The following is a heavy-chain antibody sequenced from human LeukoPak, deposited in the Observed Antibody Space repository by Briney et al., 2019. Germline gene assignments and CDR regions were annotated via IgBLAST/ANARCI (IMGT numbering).Heavy chain of an antibody. J-gene: IGHJ3*02. Sequence: GGSLRLSCAASAFTFSTYAMSWVRQAPGKGLECVSVISGGAGSTYYADSVKGRFTISRDNSKNTLFLQMNSLRAEDTAVYYCAKDRGNAFDIWGQGTMVTVSS. CDR3: AKDRGNAFDI. CDR1: AFTFSTYA. CDR2: ISGGAGST. V-gene: IGHV3-23*01. D-gene: IGHD3-10*01.